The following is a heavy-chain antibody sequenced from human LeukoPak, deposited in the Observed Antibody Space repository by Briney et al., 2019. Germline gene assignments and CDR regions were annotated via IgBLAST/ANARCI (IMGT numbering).Heavy chain of an antibody. V-gene: IGHV3-74*01. D-gene: IGHD1-26*01. Sequence: GGSLRLSCAASGSTFSDYWIHWVRQAPGKGLVWVSRINTDGSITNCADSVKGRFSISRDNAKNTLYLQMNSLRAEDTAVYYCARDLYSGSYYYFDYWGQGTLVTVSS. CDR1: GSTFSDYW. CDR3: ARDLYSGSYYYFDY. CDR2: INTDGSIT. J-gene: IGHJ4*02.